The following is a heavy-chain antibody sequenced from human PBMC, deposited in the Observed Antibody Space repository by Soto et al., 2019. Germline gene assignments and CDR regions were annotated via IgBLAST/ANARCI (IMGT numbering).Heavy chain of an antibody. CDR1: GYTFTSYD. Sequence: ASVKVSCKASGYTFTSYDINWVRQATGQGLEWMGWMNPNSGNTGYAQKFQGRVTMTRNTSISTAYMELSSLRSEDTAAYYCASGLDYGDNYYYYGMDVWGQGTTVTVSS. D-gene: IGHD4-17*01. CDR3: ASGLDYGDNYYYYGMDV. V-gene: IGHV1-8*01. J-gene: IGHJ6*02. CDR2: MNPNSGNT.